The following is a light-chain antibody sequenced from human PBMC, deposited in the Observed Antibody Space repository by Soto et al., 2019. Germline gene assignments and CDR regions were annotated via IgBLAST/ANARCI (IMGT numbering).Light chain of an antibody. V-gene: IGKV3-20*01. CDR1: QSVSNNY. J-gene: IGKJ1*01. Sequence: EIVMTQSPATLSVSPGESATLSCRASQSVSNNYLAWYQQKPGQAPRLLIYGASNRATGIPDRFSGSGSGTDFTLTISRLEPEDFAVYYCQQYGSSGTFGQGTKVVIK. CDR2: GAS. CDR3: QQYGSSGT.